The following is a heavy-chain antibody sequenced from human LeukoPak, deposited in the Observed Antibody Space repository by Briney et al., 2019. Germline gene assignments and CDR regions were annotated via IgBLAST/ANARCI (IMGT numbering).Heavy chain of an antibody. Sequence: PGGSLRLSCATSGFTFDDYGMSCVRQAPGKGLEWVSGINWNGGSTGYADSVKGRFTISRDSAKNSLYLQMNSLRAEDTALYYCARSPLDYYHDYWGQGTLVTVSS. J-gene: IGHJ4*02. CDR2: INWNGGST. CDR1: GFTFDDYG. D-gene: IGHD3-10*01. V-gene: IGHV3-20*04. CDR3: ARSPLDYYHDY.